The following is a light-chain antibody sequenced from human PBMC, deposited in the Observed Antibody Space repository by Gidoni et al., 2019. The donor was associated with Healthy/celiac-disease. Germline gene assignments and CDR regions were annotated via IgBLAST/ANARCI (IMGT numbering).Light chain of an antibody. V-gene: IGKV3-15*01. J-gene: IGKJ1*01. CDR2: GAS. CDR1: QSVSSN. CDR3: QQYNNWPPWT. Sequence: EIVMTQSPATLSVSPGDRATLSCRASQSVSSNLAWYQQKPGQAPRLLIYGASTRATGIPARSSGSGSGTEFTLTISSLQSEDFAVYYCQQYNNWPPWTFGQGTKVEIK.